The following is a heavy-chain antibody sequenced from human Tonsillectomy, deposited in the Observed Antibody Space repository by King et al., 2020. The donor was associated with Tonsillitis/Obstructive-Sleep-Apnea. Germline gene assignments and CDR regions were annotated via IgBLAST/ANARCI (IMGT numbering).Heavy chain of an antibody. Sequence: ITLKESAPTLVKPTETLTLTCTFSGVSLSTSGVGVGWIRQPPGKALEWLATIYWDDDKPYSPSLKSRLSITKDTSKNQVVLTMTNIDPVDTGTYYCALTWYDSSSSGYFDYWGQGTLVTVSS. CDR1: GVSLSTSGVG. J-gene: IGHJ4*02. CDR2: IYWDDDK. D-gene: IGHD6-6*01. CDR3: ALTWYDSSSSGYFDY. V-gene: IGHV2-5*02.